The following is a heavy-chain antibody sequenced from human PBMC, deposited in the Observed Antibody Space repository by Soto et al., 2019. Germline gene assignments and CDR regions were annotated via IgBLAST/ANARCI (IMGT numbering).Heavy chain of an antibody. CDR3: ARGLKRITIFGVVSGPPFDY. D-gene: IGHD3-3*01. CDR1: GYTFTSYG. J-gene: IGHJ4*02. Sequence: ASVKVSCKASGYTFTSYGISWVRQAPGQGLEWMGSISAYNGNTNYAQKLQGRVTMTTDTSTSTAYMELRSLRSDDTAVYYCARGLKRITIFGVVSGPPFDYWGQGTLVTVSS. V-gene: IGHV1-18*01. CDR2: ISAYNGNT.